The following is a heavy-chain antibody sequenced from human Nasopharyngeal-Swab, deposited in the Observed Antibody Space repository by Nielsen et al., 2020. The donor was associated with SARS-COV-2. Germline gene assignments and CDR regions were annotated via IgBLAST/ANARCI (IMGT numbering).Heavy chain of an antibody. D-gene: IGHD6-19*01. CDR3: ARERLAVAGSFDY. J-gene: IGHJ4*02. CDR2: IYYSGST. CDR1: GGSISSSSYY. V-gene: IGHV4-39*02. Sequence: SEILSLTCTVSGGSISSSSYYWGWIRQPPGKGLEWIGSIYYSGSTYYNPSLKSRVTISVDTSKNQFSLKLSSVTAADTAVYYCARERLAVAGSFDYWGQGTLVTVSS.